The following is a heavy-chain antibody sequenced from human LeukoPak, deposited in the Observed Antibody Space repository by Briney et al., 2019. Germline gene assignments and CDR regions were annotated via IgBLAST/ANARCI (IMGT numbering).Heavy chain of an antibody. Sequence: ESGGSLRLSCAVSGFTVSNNHVTWVRQAPGKGLEWVSSISSSSSYIYYADSVKGRFTISRDNAKNSLYLQMNSLRAEDTAVYYCARDLGKEKYFDYWGQGTLVTVSS. V-gene: IGHV3-21*01. D-gene: IGHD4-23*01. CDR1: GFTVSNNH. CDR3: ARDLGKEKYFDY. J-gene: IGHJ4*02. CDR2: ISSSSSYI.